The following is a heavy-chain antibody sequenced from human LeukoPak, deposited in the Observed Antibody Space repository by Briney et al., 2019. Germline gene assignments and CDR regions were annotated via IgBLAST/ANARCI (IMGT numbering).Heavy chain of an antibody. CDR2: IYHTGTT. CDR1: GGSISDTSYY. J-gene: IGHJ5*02. V-gene: IGHV4-39*01. D-gene: IGHD2-15*01. CDR3: ARQQCNGGSCYSRAIWFDP. Sequence: SETLSLTCTVSGGSISDTSYYWGWIRQPPGKGLDWSGSIYHTGTTYYSPSLKSRVTISVHTSKNHFSLELSSVTAADTAVYYCARQQCNGGSCYSRAIWFDPWGQGTLVTVSS.